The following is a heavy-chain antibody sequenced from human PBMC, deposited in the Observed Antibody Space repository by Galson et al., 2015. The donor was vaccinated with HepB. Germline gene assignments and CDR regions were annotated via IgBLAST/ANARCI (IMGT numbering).Heavy chain of an antibody. CDR3: ARAVAGDYYYYMDV. CDR1: GFTFSSYD. J-gene: IGHJ6*03. Sequence: SLRLSCAASGFTFSSYDMHWVRQATGKGLEWVSAIGTAGDTYYPGSVKGRFTISRENAKNSLYLQMNSLRAGDTAVYYCARAVAGDYYYYMDVWGKGTTVTVSS. V-gene: IGHV3-13*01. CDR2: IGTAGDT. D-gene: IGHD6-19*01.